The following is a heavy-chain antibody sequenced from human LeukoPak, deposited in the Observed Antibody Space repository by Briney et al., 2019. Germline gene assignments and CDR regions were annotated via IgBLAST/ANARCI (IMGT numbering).Heavy chain of an antibody. Sequence: SETLSLTCAGYGGSFSGYYWSWIRQPPGKGLEWIGEINRSGSTNYNPSLKSRVTISVDTSKNQFSLKLSSVTAADTAVYYCARVGQLGYCSGGSCYSPYYYYGMDVWGQGTTVTVSS. D-gene: IGHD2-15*01. CDR1: GGSFSGYY. CDR2: INRSGST. V-gene: IGHV4-34*01. CDR3: ARVGQLGYCSGGSCYSPYYYYGMDV. J-gene: IGHJ6*02.